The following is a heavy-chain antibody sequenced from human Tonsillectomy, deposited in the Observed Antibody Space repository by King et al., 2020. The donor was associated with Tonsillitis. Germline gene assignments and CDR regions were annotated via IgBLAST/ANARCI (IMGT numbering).Heavy chain of an antibody. J-gene: IGHJ4*02. CDR3: ARDYTGTKQYDY. V-gene: IGHV4-59*01. Sequence: VQLQESGPGVVKPSETLSLTCTVSGGSISSYYWSWIRQPPGQGLEWIGYIYYSGSTNSNPSLKSRVTISVHTSKSQFFLNLSSVTAADTAVYYCARDYTGTKQYDYWGQGTLVTVSS. CDR1: GGSISSYY. CDR2: IYYSGST. D-gene: IGHD1-1*01.